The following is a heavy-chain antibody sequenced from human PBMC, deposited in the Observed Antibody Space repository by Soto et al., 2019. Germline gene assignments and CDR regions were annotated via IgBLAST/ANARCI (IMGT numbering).Heavy chain of an antibody. CDR3: ARDPGRIVGATTFDY. Sequence: LRLSCAASGFTFSSYGMHWVRQAPGKGLEWVAVIWYDGSNKYYADSVKGRFTISRDNSKNTLYLQMNSLRAEDTAVYYCARDPGRIVGATTFDYWGQGTLVTVSS. V-gene: IGHV3-33*01. CDR2: IWYDGSNK. D-gene: IGHD1-26*01. J-gene: IGHJ4*02. CDR1: GFTFSSYG.